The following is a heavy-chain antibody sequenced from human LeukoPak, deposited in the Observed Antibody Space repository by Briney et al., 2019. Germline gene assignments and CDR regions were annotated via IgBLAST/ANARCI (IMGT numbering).Heavy chain of an antibody. CDR1: GESFTDYY. V-gene: IGHV4-34*01. Sequence: SETLSLTCAVYGESFTDYYWNWIRQSPGKGLEWIGDINHSGSTNYNPSLKSRVTISKDTSKKQFSLKLSSVTAADTAVYSCVRGTLVRGISYWGQGALVTVSS. J-gene: IGHJ4*02. CDR3: VRGTLVRGISY. CDR2: INHSGST. D-gene: IGHD3-10*02.